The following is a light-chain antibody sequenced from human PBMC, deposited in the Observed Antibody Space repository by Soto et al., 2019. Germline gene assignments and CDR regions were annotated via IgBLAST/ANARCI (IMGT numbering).Light chain of an antibody. Sequence: QSALTQPASVSGSPGQSITISCTGTRSDVGGYNYVSWYQQHPGKAPKLMIYEVSNRPSGVSKRFSGSKSGNTASLTISGLQAEDEADYYCSSYTSSSTLFGGGTKLTVL. CDR1: RSDVGGYNY. CDR3: SSYTSSSTL. J-gene: IGLJ2*01. CDR2: EVS. V-gene: IGLV2-14*01.